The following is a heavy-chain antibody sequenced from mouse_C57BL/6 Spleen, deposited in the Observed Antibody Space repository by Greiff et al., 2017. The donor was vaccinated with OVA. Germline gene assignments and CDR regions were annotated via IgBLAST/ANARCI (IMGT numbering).Heavy chain of an antibody. D-gene: IGHD2-5*01. J-gene: IGHJ1*03. CDR1: GYSFTSYG. V-gene: IGHV2-9*01. CDR2: IWGGGST. CDR3: AKRYSNYGDFDG. Sequence: VQGVESGPGLVAPSQSLSITCTVSGYSFTSYGVDWVRQPPGKGLEWLGVIWGGGSTNYYSALMSRLSISKDNSRSEVVLKMNRLQTDDAAMYYCAKRYSNYGDFDGWGTGTTVTVSS.